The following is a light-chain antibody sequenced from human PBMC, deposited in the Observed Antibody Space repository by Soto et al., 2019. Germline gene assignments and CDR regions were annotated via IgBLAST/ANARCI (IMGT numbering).Light chain of an antibody. CDR1: QGIGNT. CDR3: QKYSTARWA. Sequence: DIQMTQSPSSLSASVGDRVTITCRASQGIGNTLAWFQQKPGKAPKLLVYAASTLQPGVPSRFSGSGYGTEFALTIDSLQPEDVATYYCQKYSTARWAFGQGTKV. J-gene: IGKJ1*01. CDR2: AAS. V-gene: IGKV1-27*01.